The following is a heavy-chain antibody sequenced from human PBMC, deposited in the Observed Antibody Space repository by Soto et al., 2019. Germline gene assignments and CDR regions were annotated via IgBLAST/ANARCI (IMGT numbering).Heavy chain of an antibody. CDR1: GFTFSSNA. V-gene: IGHV3-23*01. J-gene: IGHJ4*02. CDR2: VSPNGGGT. D-gene: IGHD3-22*01. Sequence: EVQMLDSGGGLVQPGGSLRLSCTASGFTFSSNAMTWVRQAPGKGLEWVSSVSPNGGGTYYADSVRGRLSISRDNSKSTIYLQMDRLRVEDTALYYCAKNAPVDGYFEAFDYWGQGTLVTVSS. CDR3: AKNAPVDGYFEAFDY.